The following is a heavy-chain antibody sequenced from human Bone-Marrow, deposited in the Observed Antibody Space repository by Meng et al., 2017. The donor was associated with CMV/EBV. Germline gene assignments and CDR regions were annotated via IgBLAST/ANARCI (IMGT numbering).Heavy chain of an antibody. D-gene: IGHD6-13*01. V-gene: IGHV3-7*01. CDR1: GFTFSSYW. CDR2: IKQDGSEK. J-gene: IGHJ4*02. CDR3: ARVSIAAAGHFDY. Sequence: GESLKISCAASGFTFSSYWMGWVRQAPGKGLEWVANIKQDGSEKYYVDSVKGRFTISRDNAKNSLYLQMNSLRAEDTAVYYCARVSIAAAGHFDYWGQGTLVTVSS.